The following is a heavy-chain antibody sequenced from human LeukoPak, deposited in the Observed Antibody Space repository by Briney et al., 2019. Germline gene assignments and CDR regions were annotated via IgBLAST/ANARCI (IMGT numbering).Heavy chain of an antibody. Sequence: GGSLRLSRAASGFTFSDYYMSWIRQAPGKGLEWISYISHRVSDVQYAASVKGRFTISRDNARNSLYLQMNGLRAEGTAVYYCAKDILEAGLFFDYWGLGTLVTVSS. CDR3: AKDILEAGLFFDY. CDR2: ISHRVSDV. CDR1: GFTFSDYY. D-gene: IGHD6-13*01. V-gene: IGHV3-11*01. J-gene: IGHJ4*02.